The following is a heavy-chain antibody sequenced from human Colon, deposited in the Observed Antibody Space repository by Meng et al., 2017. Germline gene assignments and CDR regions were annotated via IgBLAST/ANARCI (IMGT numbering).Heavy chain of an antibody. CDR2: TYQNGRP. Sequence: QGKREEAGPGRVKPSGTLSLTCTVSGGSSTSSDWWSWVRQTPGKGLEWIGETYQNGRPNYTPSLKSRVTISVDKSKNQFSLNMTSVTAADTAVYYCAREVVVAGTRNWLDPWGQGTLVTVSS. D-gene: IGHD6-19*01. CDR3: AREVVVAGTRNWLDP. V-gene: IGHV4-4*02. CDR1: GGSSTSSDW. J-gene: IGHJ5*02.